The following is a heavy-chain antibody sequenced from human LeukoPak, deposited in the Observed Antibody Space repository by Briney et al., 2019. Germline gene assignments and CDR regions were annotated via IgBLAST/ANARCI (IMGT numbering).Heavy chain of an antibody. D-gene: IGHD2-2*01. V-gene: IGHV3-30*03. J-gene: IGHJ1*01. CDR2: ISYDGSNK. CDR3: ATSEGAPVAMYGGAGYYQH. Sequence: GGSLRLSCAASGFTFSSYGMHWVRQAPGKGLEWVAVISYDGSNKYYPDSVKGRFSISRDNSKNTLYLQMNSLRAEDTAVYYCATSEGAPVAMYGGAGYYQHWGQGTLVTVSS. CDR1: GFTFSSYG.